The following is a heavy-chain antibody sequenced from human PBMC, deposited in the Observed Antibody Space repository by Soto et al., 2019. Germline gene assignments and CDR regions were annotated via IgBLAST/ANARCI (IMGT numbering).Heavy chain of an antibody. CDR1: GYTFTSYY. J-gene: IGHJ4*02. Sequence: QVQLVQSGAEVKKPGASVKVSCKASGYTFTSYYMHWVRQAPGQGLEWMGIINPSGGSTSYAQKFQGRVTMTRDTSTSTVYMELSSLRSEDTAVYYCARDIGAVAGRPLIVTPYFGYWGQGTLVTVSS. CDR2: INPSGGST. CDR3: ARDIGAVAGRPLIVTPYFGY. D-gene: IGHD6-19*01. V-gene: IGHV1-46*01.